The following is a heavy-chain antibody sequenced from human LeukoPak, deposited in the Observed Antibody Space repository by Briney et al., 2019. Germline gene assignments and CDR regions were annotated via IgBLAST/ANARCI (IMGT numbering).Heavy chain of an antibody. CDR3: ARGLFGSYGAFDS. Sequence: TSETLSLTCTVSGGSISTNIYFWDWIRQPPGKGLEWIGSIHYSGSTNYNPSLKSRVTISVDKSENNSSLKVSSVTAADTAVYYCARGLFGSYGAFDSWGQGTLVTVSS. J-gene: IGHJ4*02. V-gene: IGHV4-39*07. D-gene: IGHD1-26*01. CDR2: IHYSGST. CDR1: GGSISTNIYF.